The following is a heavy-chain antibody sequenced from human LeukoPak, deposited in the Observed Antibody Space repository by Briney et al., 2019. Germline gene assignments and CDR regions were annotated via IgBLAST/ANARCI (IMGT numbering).Heavy chain of an antibody. CDR3: ARDHGYAFDY. CDR2: INSISGEI. CDR1: RFTFTNAW. J-gene: IGHJ4*02. V-gene: IGHV3-48*02. Sequence: GGSLRLSCAASRFTFTNAWMNWVRQAPGKGLEWVSYINSISGEIWYADSVKGRFTISRDDAKNSLYLQMNSLRDEDTAVYYCARDHGYAFDYWGQGTLVTVSS. D-gene: IGHD5-12*01.